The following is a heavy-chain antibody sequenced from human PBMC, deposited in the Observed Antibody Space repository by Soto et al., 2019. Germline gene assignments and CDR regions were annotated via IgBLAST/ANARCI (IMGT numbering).Heavy chain of an antibody. CDR1: GYTFTSYG. CDR2: INPSGGST. V-gene: IGHV1-46*01. Sequence: ASVKVSCKASGYTFTSYGISWVRQAPGQGLEWMGWINPSGGSTSYAQKFQGRVTMTRDTSTSTVYMELSSLRSEDTAVYYCARGGYCSSTSCRRVYGMDVWGQGTTVTVSS. CDR3: ARGGYCSSTSCRRVYGMDV. D-gene: IGHD2-2*01. J-gene: IGHJ6*02.